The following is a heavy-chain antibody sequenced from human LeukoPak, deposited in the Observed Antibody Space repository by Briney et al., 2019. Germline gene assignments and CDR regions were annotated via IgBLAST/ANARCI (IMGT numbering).Heavy chain of an antibody. V-gene: IGHV3-23*01. Sequence: GGSLRLSCAASGFTFSSYAMTWVRQAPGKGLEWVSGISGSGGTTYFADSVKGRFTISRYNSKSTLYLQMNSLKTEDTAVYYCTRDRMITFGGVIADLYFDYWGQGTLVTVSS. D-gene: IGHD3-16*02. J-gene: IGHJ4*02. CDR2: ISGSGGTT. CDR1: GFTFSSYA. CDR3: TRDRMITFGGVIADLYFDY.